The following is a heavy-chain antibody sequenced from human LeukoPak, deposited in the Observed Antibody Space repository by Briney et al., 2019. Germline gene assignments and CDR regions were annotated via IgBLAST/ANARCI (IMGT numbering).Heavy chain of an antibody. D-gene: IGHD3-22*01. CDR2: INGGSGNT. V-gene: IGHV1-3*01. CDR3: ANPRYYRSGYYYVD. J-gene: IGHJ4*02. CDR1: GYTFTDYT. Sequence: ASVKVSCKASGYTFTDYTMHWLRQAPGQRLDWMGWINGGSGNTKYSPEFQGRVTITRDTSASTAYMELSSLRSEDTAWYFCANPRYYRSGYYYVDWGQGTLVTVSS.